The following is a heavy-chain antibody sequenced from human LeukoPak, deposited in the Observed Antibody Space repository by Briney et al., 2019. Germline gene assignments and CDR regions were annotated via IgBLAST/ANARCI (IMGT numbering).Heavy chain of an antibody. CDR3: AKDTRIQLWLGLQN. Sequence: GGSLRLSCSASGFTFNNYVMHWVRQAPGKGLEWVPAISGSGDYRYYTDSVKGRFTISRDNSKSTLYLQMDSLRAEDTAIYYCAKDTRIQLWLGLQNWGQGTLVTVSS. D-gene: IGHD5-18*01. CDR2: ISGSGDYR. J-gene: IGHJ1*01. V-gene: IGHV3-23*01. CDR1: GFTFNNYV.